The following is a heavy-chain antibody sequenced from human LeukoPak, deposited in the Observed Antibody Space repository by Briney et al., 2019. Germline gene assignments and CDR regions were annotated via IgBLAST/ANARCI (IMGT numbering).Heavy chain of an antibody. Sequence: GGSLRLSCAASGFTFSNVWMSWVRQAPGKGLEWVSTINDRGTGTYYADSVKGRFTISRDNSKNTLSLQMNSLRAEDTAVYYCAKGLKTTVGPYMGYHYYMDVWGKGTTVTVSS. D-gene: IGHD1-1*01. CDR1: GFTFSNVW. CDR3: AKGLKTTVGPYMGYHYYMDV. CDR2: INDRGTGT. J-gene: IGHJ6*03. V-gene: IGHV3-23*01.